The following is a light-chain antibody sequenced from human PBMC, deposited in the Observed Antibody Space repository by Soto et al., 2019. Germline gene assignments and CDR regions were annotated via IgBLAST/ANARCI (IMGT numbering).Light chain of an antibody. J-gene: IGKJ2*01. CDR3: QHYNNAPYT. CDR1: LGISNY. Sequence: DIQMTQSPSSLSASVGDRVTITCRASLGISNYLAWYQQKPGKVPKLLIYSASTLQSGVPSRFSGSGSGTDFTLTISSLEPEDVATYYCQHYNNAPYTFGQGTKLEIK. CDR2: SAS. V-gene: IGKV1-27*01.